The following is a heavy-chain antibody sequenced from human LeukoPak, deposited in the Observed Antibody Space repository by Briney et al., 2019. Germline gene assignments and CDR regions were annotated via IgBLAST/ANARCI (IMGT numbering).Heavy chain of an antibody. CDR1: GDSMRNHY. V-gene: IGHV4-59*11. CDR2: IYNSGST. Sequence: SETLSLTCTVSGDSMRNHYWSWIRQPPGKGLEWIGYIYNSGSTNYSPSLKSRVTISVDTSKNQFSLKLSSVTTADTAVYYCARFRTNDTSGYYGGSFDYWGQGTLVTVSS. D-gene: IGHD3-22*01. CDR3: ARFRTNDTSGYYGGSFDY. J-gene: IGHJ4*02.